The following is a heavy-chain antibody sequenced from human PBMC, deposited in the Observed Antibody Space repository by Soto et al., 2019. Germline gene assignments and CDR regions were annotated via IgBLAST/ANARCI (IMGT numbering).Heavy chain of an antibody. Sequence: QVQLVQSGAEVKKPGSSVKVSCKASRGTFSSYAISWVRQAPGQGLEWMGGIVPLSGASNSARKFQGRVTITADASTSTAYVELSSVRSEGTAVYYCARRDGYDAFDISGQGTVVTVSS. CDR2: IVPLSGAS. J-gene: IGHJ3*02. CDR3: ARRDGYDAFDI. D-gene: IGHD5-12*01. CDR1: RGTFSSYA. V-gene: IGHV1-69*01.